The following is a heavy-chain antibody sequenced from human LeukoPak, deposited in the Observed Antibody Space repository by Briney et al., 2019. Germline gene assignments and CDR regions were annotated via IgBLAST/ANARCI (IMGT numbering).Heavy chain of an antibody. J-gene: IGHJ4*02. Sequence: SQTLSLTCAVSGGSISSGGYSWSWIRQPPGKGLEWIGFIYYSGSTNYNPSLKGRVTISIDTSKNQFSLKLSSVTAADTAVYYCAREDYYFDSWGQGTLVTVSS. D-gene: IGHD3/OR15-3a*01. CDR1: GGSISSGGYS. V-gene: IGHV4-61*08. CDR2: IYYSGST. CDR3: AREDYYFDS.